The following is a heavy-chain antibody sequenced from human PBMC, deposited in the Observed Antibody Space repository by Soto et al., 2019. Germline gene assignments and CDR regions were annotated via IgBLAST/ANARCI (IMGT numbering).Heavy chain of an antibody. Sequence: PGGSLRLSCAASGFKFSNYAMSWVRQAPGKGLEWVSLISATGGGTYYADSVKGRFTISRDNSHNTLYLQVHSLTAEETAVYYCAKASRARGNSAFYLDFWGQGAQVTVSS. CDR3: AKASRARGNSAFYLDF. CDR2: ISATGGGT. J-gene: IGHJ4*02. CDR1: GFKFSNYA. V-gene: IGHV3-23*01. D-gene: IGHD1-1*01.